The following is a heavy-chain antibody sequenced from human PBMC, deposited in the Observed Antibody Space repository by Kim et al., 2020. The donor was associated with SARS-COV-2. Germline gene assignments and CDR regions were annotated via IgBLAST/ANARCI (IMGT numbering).Heavy chain of an antibody. V-gene: IGHV1-69*13. Sequence: SVKVSCKASGGTFSSYAISWVRQAPGQGLEWMGGIIPIFGTANYAQKFQGRVTITADESTSTAYMELSSLRSEDTAVYYCASHLKFTYFYGSGSYFWFDPWGQGTLVTVS. CDR2: IIPIFGTA. CDR3: ASHLKFTYFYGSGSYFWFDP. CDR1: GGTFSSYA. J-gene: IGHJ5*02. D-gene: IGHD3-10*01.